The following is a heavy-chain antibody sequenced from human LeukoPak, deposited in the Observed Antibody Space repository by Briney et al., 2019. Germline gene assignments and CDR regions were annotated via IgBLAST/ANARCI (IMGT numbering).Heavy chain of an antibody. V-gene: IGHV1-46*01. CDR2: INPSGGST. D-gene: IGHD6-25*01. J-gene: IGHJ6*02. CDR3: ATAWYYYYGMDV. Sequence: EASVKVSCKASGGTFSSYAISWVRQAPGQGLEWMGIINPSGGSTSYAQKFQGRVTMTRDTSTSTVYMELSSLRSEDTAVYYCATAWYYYYGMDVWGQGTTVTVSS. CDR1: GGTFSSYA.